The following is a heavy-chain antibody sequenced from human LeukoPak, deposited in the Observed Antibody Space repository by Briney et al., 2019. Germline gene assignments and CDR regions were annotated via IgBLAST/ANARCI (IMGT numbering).Heavy chain of an antibody. CDR3: VRDASWPTATTPGDDFDY. Sequence: QPGGSLKLSCAASGFTFSSHWMHWVRQAPGKGLVWVSRINQYGAIINYADSVKGRFTISRDNAKNTLYLQMNGLRVEDTAVYYCVRDASWPTATTPGDDFDYWGQGTQVTVSS. CDR1: GFTFSSHW. V-gene: IGHV3-74*01. CDR2: INQYGAII. D-gene: IGHD1-1*01. J-gene: IGHJ4*02.